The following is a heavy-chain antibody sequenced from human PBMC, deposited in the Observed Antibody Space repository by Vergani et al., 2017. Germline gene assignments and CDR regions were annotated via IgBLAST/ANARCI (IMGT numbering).Heavy chain of an antibody. CDR1: GISFSNYT. V-gene: IGHV3-21*02. J-gene: IGHJ6*02. CDR2: ISSSSAYI. Sequence: EAQLVESGGGAVKPGGSLRLSCTASGISFSNYTINWVRQAPGKGLEWVGSISSSSAYIDYVDSIKGRFTISRDNAKRSVFLQMNSLRAEDTAVYYCARTGEWMRSNNGPPDYVFALDVWGQGTTVIVSS. D-gene: IGHD3-10*01. CDR3: ARTGEWMRSNNGPPDYVFALDV.